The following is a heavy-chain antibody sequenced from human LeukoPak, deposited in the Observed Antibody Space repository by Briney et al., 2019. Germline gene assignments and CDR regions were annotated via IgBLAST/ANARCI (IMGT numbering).Heavy chain of an antibody. CDR3: AKTIRSGSYYVHYFQH. V-gene: IGHV1-2*02. CDR1: GYTFTGYY. Sequence: ASVKVSCRASGYTFTGYYMHWVRQAPGQGLEWMGWINPNSGGTNYAQKFQGRVTMTRDTSISTAYMELSRLRSDDTAVYYCAKTIRSGSYYVHYFQHWGQGTLVTVSS. J-gene: IGHJ1*01. CDR2: INPNSGGT. D-gene: IGHD1-26*01.